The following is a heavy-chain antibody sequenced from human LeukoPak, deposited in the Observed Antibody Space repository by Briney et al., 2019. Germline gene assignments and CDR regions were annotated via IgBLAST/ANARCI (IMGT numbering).Heavy chain of an antibody. CDR3: ARGSDTAMVIGVVPMDV. Sequence: SQTLSLTCTVSGGSISSGSYYWSWIRQPAGKGLEWIGRIYTSGSTHYNPSLKSRVTISVDTSKNQFSLKLSSVTAADTAVYYCARGSDTAMVIGVVPMDVWGKGTTVTISS. CDR1: GGSISSGSYY. J-gene: IGHJ6*03. CDR2: IYTSGST. V-gene: IGHV4-61*02. D-gene: IGHD5-18*01.